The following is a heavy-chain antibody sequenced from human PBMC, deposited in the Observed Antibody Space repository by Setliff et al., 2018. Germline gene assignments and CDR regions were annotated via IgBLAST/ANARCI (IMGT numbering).Heavy chain of an antibody. CDR3: ATYVGITYYYDSSGYPTHFQH. J-gene: IGHJ1*01. CDR2: LDPEDGET. CDR1: GYTLTELS. V-gene: IGHV1-24*01. D-gene: IGHD3-22*01. Sequence: ASVKVSCKVSGYTLTELSMHWVRQAPGKGLEWMGGLDPEDGETIYAQKFQGRVTMTEDTSTDTAYMELSSLRSEDTAVYYCATYVGITYYYDSSGYPTHFQHWGQGTLVTVSS.